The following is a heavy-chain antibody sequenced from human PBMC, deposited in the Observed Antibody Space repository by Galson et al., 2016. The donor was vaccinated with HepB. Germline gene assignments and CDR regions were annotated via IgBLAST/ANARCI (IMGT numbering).Heavy chain of an antibody. CDR2: IYHNGIA. D-gene: IGHD1/OR15-1a*01. CDR1: GGSVSGSAFH. J-gene: IGHJ3*01. V-gene: IGHV4-61*08. CDR3: AREDWNNALGYDV. Sequence: ETLSLTCTVSGGSVSGSAFHWSWVRQSPGKGLEWIGHIYHNGIATYHPALRSCVTISISTSENQFYLKLTSMTAADTAVYFCAREDWNNALGYDVWGQGRMVIVSS.